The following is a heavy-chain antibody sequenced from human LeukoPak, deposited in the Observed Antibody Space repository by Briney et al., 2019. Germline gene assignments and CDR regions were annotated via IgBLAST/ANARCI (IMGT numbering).Heavy chain of an antibody. D-gene: IGHD2-15*01. Sequence: GGSLRLSCTASGFTFSTYATHWVRQAPGKGLEYVSGISGNGRSTFYGSSVKGRFTVSRDNSKDTLYLQMGSLRVEDMAVYYCTRDIGRLRGDAFDFWGQGTMVTVSS. CDR1: GFTFSTYA. CDR3: TRDIGRLRGDAFDF. CDR2: ISGNGRST. V-gene: IGHV3-64*01. J-gene: IGHJ3*01.